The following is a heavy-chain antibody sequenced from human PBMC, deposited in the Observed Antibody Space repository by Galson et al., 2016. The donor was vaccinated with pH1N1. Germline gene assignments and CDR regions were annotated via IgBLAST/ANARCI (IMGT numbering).Heavy chain of an antibody. Sequence: PALVKPTQTLTLTCSFSGFSLSPNRVGVGWIRQPPGKALEWLALIYWDDDKRYSPSLKTRLTISKDTSKNQVVLTMTNMDPVDTATYYCARLDYGDYSGYFEYWGQGTLGTVPS. CDR3: ARLDYGDYSGYFEY. CDR2: IYWDDDK. D-gene: IGHD4-17*01. CDR1: GFSLSPNRVG. V-gene: IGHV2-5*02. J-gene: IGHJ4*02.